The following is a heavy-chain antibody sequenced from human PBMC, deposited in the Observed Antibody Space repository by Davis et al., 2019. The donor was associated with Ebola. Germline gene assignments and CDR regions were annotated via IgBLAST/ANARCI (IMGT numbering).Heavy chain of an antibody. CDR1: GGSISSYY. V-gene: IGHV4-59*08. D-gene: IGHD6-19*01. Sequence: MPSETLSLTCTVSGGSISSYYWSWIRQPPGKGLEWIGNIHHTGTTYYNPSLKSRVTISVDTSKNQFSLRLTSVTAADTAVYYCARVDSSGSRRGFDYWGQGTLVPVSS. CDR2: IHHTGTT. J-gene: IGHJ4*02. CDR3: ARVDSSGSRRGFDY.